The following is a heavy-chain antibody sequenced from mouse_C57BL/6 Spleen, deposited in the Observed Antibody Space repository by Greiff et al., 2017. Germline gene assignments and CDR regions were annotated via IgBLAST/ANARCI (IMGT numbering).Heavy chain of an antibody. Sequence: DVKLQASGGGLVKPGGSLKLSCAASGFTFSDYGMHWVRQAPEKGLEWVAYISSGSSTIYYADTVKGRFTISRDNAKNTLCLQMTSLRSEDTAMYYCATYYYGSSYAMDYWGQGTSVTVSS. D-gene: IGHD1-1*01. CDR3: ATYYYGSSYAMDY. J-gene: IGHJ4*01. CDR1: GFTFSDYG. CDR2: ISSGSSTI. V-gene: IGHV5-17*01.